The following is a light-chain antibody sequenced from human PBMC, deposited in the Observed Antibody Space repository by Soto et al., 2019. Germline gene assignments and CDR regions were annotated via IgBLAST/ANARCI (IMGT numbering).Light chain of an antibody. V-gene: IGKV1-39*01. Sequence: DIQITQSPSSLSASVGDRVTITCRASQSISSYLNWYQQKPGKAPKLLIYAASSLQSGVPSRFSGSGSGTDFTLPISSLQPEDFATYYCQQSYSTPPYTFGQGTKLEIK. CDR2: AAS. CDR1: QSISSY. J-gene: IGKJ2*01. CDR3: QQSYSTPPYT.